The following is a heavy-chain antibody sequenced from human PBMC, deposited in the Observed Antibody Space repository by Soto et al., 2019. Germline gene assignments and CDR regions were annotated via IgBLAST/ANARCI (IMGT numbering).Heavy chain of an antibody. D-gene: IGHD3-3*02. Sequence: ASVNVSCTDTGYTFRAYTMNWVRQGPGQSLEWMGWINAGSGNTKYSQNFQGRVSITRDTSASTVYMELTGLTSEDTAVYYCARDTETLGPRANDALDIWGQGTMVTVSS. J-gene: IGHJ3*02. CDR1: GYTFRAYT. CDR2: INAGSGNT. V-gene: IGHV1-3*01. CDR3: ARDTETLGPRANDALDI.